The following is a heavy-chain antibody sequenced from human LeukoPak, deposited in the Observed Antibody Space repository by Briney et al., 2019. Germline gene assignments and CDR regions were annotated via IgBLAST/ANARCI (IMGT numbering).Heavy chain of an antibody. CDR3: ARSYSNGGSGY. Sequence: SETLSLTCTVSGGSISSYYWSWIRQPPGKGLEWIGYIYYSGSTNYNPSLKSRVTISVDTSKNQFSLKLSSVTAADTAVYYCARSYSNGGSGYWGQGTLVTVSS. J-gene: IGHJ4*02. V-gene: IGHV4-59*01. D-gene: IGHD6-19*01. CDR2: IYYSGST. CDR1: GGSISSYY.